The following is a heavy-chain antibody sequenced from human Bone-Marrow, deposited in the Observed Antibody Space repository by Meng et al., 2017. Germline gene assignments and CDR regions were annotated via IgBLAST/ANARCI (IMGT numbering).Heavy chain of an antibody. CDR3: ASPRIDDILTGYSARYYYYGMDV. V-gene: IGHV1-69*05. J-gene: IGHJ6*02. CDR1: GGTFSSYA. D-gene: IGHD3-9*01. Sequence: SVKVSCKASGGTFSSYAISWVRQAPGQGLEWMGGIIPIFGTANYAQKFQGRVTITTDESTSTAYMELRSLRSEDTAVYYCASPRIDDILTGYSARYYYYGMDVWGQGTTVTVSS. CDR2: IIPIFGTA.